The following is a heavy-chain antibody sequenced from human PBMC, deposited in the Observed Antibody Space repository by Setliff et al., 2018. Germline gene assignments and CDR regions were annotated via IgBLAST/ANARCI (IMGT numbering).Heavy chain of an antibody. D-gene: IGHD3-10*01. CDR1: GYSFATHW. Sequence: GESLKISCKGSGYSFATHWIGWVRQVPGKGLEWMAIIYPDDSDTRYSPSFQGQVTISADKSISTAYLQWSSLRASDTAIYYCARHPYYYGSGTYLDNNNRWFDPWGQGTLVTVSS. J-gene: IGHJ5*02. V-gene: IGHV5-51*01. CDR3: ARHPYYYGSGTYLDNNNRWFDP. CDR2: IYPDDSDT.